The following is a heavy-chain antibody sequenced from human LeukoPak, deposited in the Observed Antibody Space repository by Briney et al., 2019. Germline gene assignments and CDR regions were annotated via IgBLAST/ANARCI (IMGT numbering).Heavy chain of an antibody. Sequence: PSETLSLTCTVSGGSISSYYWNWIRQPPGKGLECIGYIYYSGSTNYNPSLKSRVTISVDTSKNQFSLKLSSVTAADTAIFYCARHVIVSGNYYSAFDPWGQGTLVTVSS. J-gene: IGHJ5*02. CDR3: ARHVIVSGNYYSAFDP. CDR2: IYYSGST. CDR1: GGSISSYY. D-gene: IGHD1-26*01. V-gene: IGHV4-59*08.